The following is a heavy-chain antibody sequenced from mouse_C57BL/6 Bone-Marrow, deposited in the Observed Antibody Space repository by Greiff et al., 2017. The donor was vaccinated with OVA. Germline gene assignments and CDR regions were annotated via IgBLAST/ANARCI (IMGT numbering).Heavy chain of an antibody. V-gene: IGHV5-9*01. CDR3: ARHGDGLWYFDV. CDR1: GFTFSSYT. Sequence: EVKLMESGGGLVKPGGSLKLSCAASGFTFSSYTMSWVRQTPEKRLEWVATISGGGGNTYYPDSVKGRFTISRDNAKNTLYQQMSSLRSEDTALYYCARHGDGLWYFDVWGTGTTVTVSS. CDR2: ISGGGGNT. D-gene: IGHD1-2*01. J-gene: IGHJ1*03.